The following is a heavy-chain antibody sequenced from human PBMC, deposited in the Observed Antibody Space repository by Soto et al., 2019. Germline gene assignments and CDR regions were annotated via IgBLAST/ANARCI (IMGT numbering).Heavy chain of an antibody. D-gene: IGHD2-15*01. J-gene: IGHJ4*02. CDR1: GYSFKDHY. CDR3: VRISCKGGSCYFYFYR. CDR2: INPSGEHT. V-gene: IGHV1-46*02. Sequence: ASVKVSCKASGYSFKDHYMHWVRQAPGRGLEWVGIINPSGEHTNYAQQFRGRVAMTRDTSTSTAYMELRSLRSEDAAVYFCVRISCKGGSCYFYFYRWGQGTLVTVSS.